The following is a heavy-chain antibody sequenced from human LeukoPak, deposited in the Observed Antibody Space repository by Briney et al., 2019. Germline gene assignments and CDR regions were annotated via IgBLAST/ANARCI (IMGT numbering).Heavy chain of an antibody. J-gene: IGHJ4*02. Sequence: GGSLRLSCAASGFTFSSYWMHWVRQAPGKGLVWGSRINSDDSSTIYADSVKGRFTISRDNAKNTLYLQMNSLRAEDMAVYYCARGIYWGAAGPYFDYWGQGILVTVSS. D-gene: IGHD6-13*01. CDR1: GFTFSSYW. V-gene: IGHV3-74*01. CDR3: ARGIYWGAAGPYFDY. CDR2: INSDDSST.